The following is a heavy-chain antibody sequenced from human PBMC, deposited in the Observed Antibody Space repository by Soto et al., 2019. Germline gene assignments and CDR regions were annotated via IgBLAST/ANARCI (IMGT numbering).Heavy chain of an antibody. CDR3: ARDPRYGGNFDY. CDR1: GGSISSGGYY. Sequence: SETLSLTCTVSGGSISSGGYYWSWIRQHPGKGLEWIGYIYYSGSTYYNPSLKSRVTISVDTSKNQFSLKLSSVTAADTAVYYCARDPRYGGNFDYWGQGTLVTVSS. J-gene: IGHJ4*02. V-gene: IGHV4-31*03. D-gene: IGHD2-15*01. CDR2: IYYSGST.